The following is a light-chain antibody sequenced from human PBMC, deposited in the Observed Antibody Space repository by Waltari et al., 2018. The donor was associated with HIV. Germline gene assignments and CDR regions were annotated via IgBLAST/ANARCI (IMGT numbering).Light chain of an antibody. V-gene: IGKV2-28*01. CDR2: LAS. CDR3: MQALQTPLIT. CDR1: QSLLNSNGFSY. Sequence: DIVMTQSPLSLPVTPGEPASISCRSSQSLLNSNGFSYLDWYLQKPGQSPRLLIYLASDRAPGVPDRFSGSGSGTDFTLKISRVEAEDVGVYYCMQALQTPLITFGQGTRLEIK. J-gene: IGKJ5*01.